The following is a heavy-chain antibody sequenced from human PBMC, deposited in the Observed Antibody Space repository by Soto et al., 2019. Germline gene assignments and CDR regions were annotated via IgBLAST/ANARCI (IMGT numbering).Heavy chain of an antibody. CDR3: ARSVEWLASFDY. CDR1: GYTFTRYD. V-gene: IGHV1-8*01. Sequence: ASVKVSCKASGYTFTRYDINWVRQATGQGLEWMGWMNPNSGNTGNAQKFQGRITMTRNTSISTAYMELSSLRSEDTAVYYCARSVEWLASFDYWGQGTLVTVS. D-gene: IGHD6-19*01. J-gene: IGHJ4*02. CDR2: MNPNSGNT.